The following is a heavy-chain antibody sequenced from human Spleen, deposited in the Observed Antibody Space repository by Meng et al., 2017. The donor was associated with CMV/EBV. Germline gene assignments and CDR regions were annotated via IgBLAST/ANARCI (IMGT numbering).Heavy chain of an antibody. J-gene: IGHJ4*02. D-gene: IGHD1-26*01. V-gene: IGHV1-69*05. CDR3: ARTRGSYYASALDH. Sequence: ASGLTFNNSAISWVRQAPGQGLEWMGGIIPFLGTSHYAQNFQGRLLITTDESTTTAYMELSSLKSEDTALYYCARTRGSYYASALDHWGQGTLVTVSS. CDR2: IIPFLGTS. CDR1: GLTFNNSA.